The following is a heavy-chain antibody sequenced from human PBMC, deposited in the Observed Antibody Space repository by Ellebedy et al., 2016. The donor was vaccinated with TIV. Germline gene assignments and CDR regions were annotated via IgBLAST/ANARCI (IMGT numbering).Heavy chain of an antibody. V-gene: IGHV3-30*04. Sequence: GGSLRLXXAASGFTFSSYAMHWVRQAPGKGLEWVAVISYDGSNKYYADSVKGRFTISRDNSKNTLYLQMNSLRAEDTAVYYCARDRGRFGDSMVIDYWGQGTLVTVSS. CDR1: GFTFSSYA. D-gene: IGHD3-10*01. CDR2: ISYDGSNK. J-gene: IGHJ4*02. CDR3: ARDRGRFGDSMVIDY.